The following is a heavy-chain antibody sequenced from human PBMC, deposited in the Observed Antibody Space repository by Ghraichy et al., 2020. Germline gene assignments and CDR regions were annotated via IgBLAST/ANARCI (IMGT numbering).Heavy chain of an antibody. J-gene: IGHJ6*02. D-gene: IGHD3-3*01. CDR2: ISGSGGST. Sequence: ESLNISCAASGFTFSSYAMSWVRQAPGKGLEWVSAISGSGGSTYYADSVKGRFTISRDNSKNTLYLQMNSLRAEDTAVYYCAKENDFWSGYRMDVWGQGTTVTVSS. CDR3: AKENDFWSGYRMDV. V-gene: IGHV3-23*01. CDR1: GFTFSSYA.